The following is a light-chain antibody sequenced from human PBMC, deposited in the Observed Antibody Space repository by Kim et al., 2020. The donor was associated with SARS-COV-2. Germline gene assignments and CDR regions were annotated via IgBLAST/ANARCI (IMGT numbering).Light chain of an antibody. CDR2: QDS. Sequence: STGQTASITCAGDKLGDKYACWYQQKPGQDPVLVIYQDSKRPSVIPERFSGANSGNTATLTLSGTQAMDEADYYCQAWDSSTSVVFGGGTKLTV. J-gene: IGLJ2*01. V-gene: IGLV3-1*01. CDR3: QAWDSSTSVV. CDR1: KLGDKY.